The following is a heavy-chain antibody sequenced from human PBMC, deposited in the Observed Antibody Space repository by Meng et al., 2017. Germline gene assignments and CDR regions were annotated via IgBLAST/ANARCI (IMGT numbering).Heavy chain of an antibody. Sequence: GESLKISCAASGFSFSSHSMNWVRQAPGKGLEWVSLMSSSGSYIYYADSVKGRFTISRDNAKNSLHLQMNSLRVEDTAVYYCARERYSTGWFNYYNYGMDVWGQGTTVTVSS. D-gene: IGHD6-19*01. CDR1: GFSFSSHS. CDR2: MSSSGSYI. J-gene: IGHJ6*02. CDR3: ARERYSTGWFNYYNYGMDV. V-gene: IGHV3-21*03.